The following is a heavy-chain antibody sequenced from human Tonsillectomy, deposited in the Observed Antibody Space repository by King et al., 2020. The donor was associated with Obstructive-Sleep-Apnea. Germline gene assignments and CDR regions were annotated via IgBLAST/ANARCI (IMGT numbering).Heavy chain of an antibody. Sequence: VQLVESGGGLVQPGGSLRLSCAASGFTFSSYWMSWVRQAPGKGLEWVANIKQDGSEKYYVDSVEGRFTISRDNAKNSLYLQMNSLRAEDTAVYYCARESSYDILTGYFSPNYYYYGMDVWGQGTTVTVSS. CDR1: GFTFSSYW. CDR3: ARESSYDILTGYFSPNYYYYGMDV. D-gene: IGHD3-9*01. CDR2: IKQDGSEK. J-gene: IGHJ6*02. V-gene: IGHV3-7*01.